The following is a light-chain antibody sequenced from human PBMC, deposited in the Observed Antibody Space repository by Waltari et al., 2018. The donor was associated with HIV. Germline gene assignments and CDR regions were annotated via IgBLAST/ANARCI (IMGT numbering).Light chain of an antibody. CDR1: QSLLHSNGYNY. CDR2: LGS. J-gene: IGKJ4*01. V-gene: IGKV2-28*01. Sequence: DIAVTQSPLSLPVTAAEPASIPCRSSQSLLHSNGYNYLDWYLQKPGQSPQLLIYLGSNRASGVSDRFSGSGSGTDFTLKISRVESDDVGLYYCMQALQTPLTFGGGTKVEIK. CDR3: MQALQTPLT.